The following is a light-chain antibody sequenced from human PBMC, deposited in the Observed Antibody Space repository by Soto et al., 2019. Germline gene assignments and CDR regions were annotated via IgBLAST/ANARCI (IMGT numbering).Light chain of an antibody. CDR2: GTS. CDR3: QQYGSSPLT. Sequence: EIVLTQSPGTLSLSPGERATLSCRASQSVSSTYLAWYQQKPGQAPRLLIYGTSSRATGITDRFSGSGSVKDFTLTISRLETDDFAVYYGQQYGSSPLTFGGGTKVEIK. J-gene: IGKJ4*01. V-gene: IGKV3-20*01. CDR1: QSVSSTY.